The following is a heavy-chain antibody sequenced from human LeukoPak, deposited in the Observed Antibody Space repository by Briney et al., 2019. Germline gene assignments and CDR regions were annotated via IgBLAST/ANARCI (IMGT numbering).Heavy chain of an antibody. D-gene: IGHD4-11*01. CDR1: GFSISSYW. J-gene: IGHJ4*02. Sequence: PGGSLRLSCAASGFSISSYWMHWVRQVPGKGLVWVSRISPDGSTTGYADSVKGRFTASRDSARNTLYLQINSLRAEDSAVYYCTRDRTTITLFELWGQGTLVTVSS. CDR2: ISPDGSTT. CDR3: TRDRTTITLFEL. V-gene: IGHV3-74*01.